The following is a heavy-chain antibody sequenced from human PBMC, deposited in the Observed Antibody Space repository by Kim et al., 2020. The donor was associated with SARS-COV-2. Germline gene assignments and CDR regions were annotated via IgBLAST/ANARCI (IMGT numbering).Heavy chain of an antibody. Sequence: SETLSLTCAVSGGSISSSNWWSWVRQPPGKGLEWIGEIYHSGSTNYNPSLKSRVTISVDKSKNQFSLKLRSVTAADTAVYYCARRKVRFLEWYTRYFDPWGRGTLVTVSA. CDR3: ARRKVRFLEWYTRYFDP. CDR1: GGSISSSNW. J-gene: IGHJ2*01. CDR2: IYHSGST. V-gene: IGHV4-4*02. D-gene: IGHD3-3*01.